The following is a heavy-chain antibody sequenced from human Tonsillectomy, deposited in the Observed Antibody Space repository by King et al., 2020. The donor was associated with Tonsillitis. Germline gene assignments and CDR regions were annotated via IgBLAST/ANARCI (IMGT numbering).Heavy chain of an antibody. J-gene: IGHJ5*02. CDR2: ISSSGGTT. Sequence: VQLVESVGGLVQPGGSLRLSCAAVGFPFCNYSISWVRPAPGVGLEWVSAISSSGGTTYYADSVKGRVTVSRDNSQNTLYLQMDSLRAADTAVYYCAKDRKEWLLSWFDPWGQGTLVTVSS. CDR3: AKDRKEWLLSWFDP. CDR1: GFPFCNYS. V-gene: IGHV3-23*04. D-gene: IGHD3-3*01.